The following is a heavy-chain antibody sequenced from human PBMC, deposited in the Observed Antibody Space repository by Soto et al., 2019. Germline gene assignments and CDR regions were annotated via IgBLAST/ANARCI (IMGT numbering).Heavy chain of an antibody. CDR3: AKDTYYDFWSGYYYYYGMDV. Sequence: QVQLVESGGGVVQPGRSLRLSCAASGFTFSTYGMHWVRQAPGKGLEWVAVISYDGSNKYYADSVMGRFTISRDNSKNTLYLQMNSLRAEDTAVFYCAKDTYYDFWSGYYYYYGMDVWGQGTTVTVSS. CDR2: ISYDGSNK. CDR1: GFTFSTYG. J-gene: IGHJ6*02. V-gene: IGHV3-30*18. D-gene: IGHD3-3*01.